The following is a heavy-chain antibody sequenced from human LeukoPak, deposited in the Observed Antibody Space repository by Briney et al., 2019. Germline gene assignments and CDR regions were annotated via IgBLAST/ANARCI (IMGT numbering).Heavy chain of an antibody. J-gene: IGHJ4*02. Sequence: ASVKVSCKASGGTFSSYAISWVRQAPGQGLEWMGWINSNSGVTKYAQKFQGRITMTRDTFIRTGYMELRSLISDDTAMYYCARSLVNWGRGTLVTVSS. CDR1: GGTFSSYA. CDR3: ARSLVN. CDR2: INSNSGVT. V-gene: IGHV1-2*02. D-gene: IGHD6-6*01.